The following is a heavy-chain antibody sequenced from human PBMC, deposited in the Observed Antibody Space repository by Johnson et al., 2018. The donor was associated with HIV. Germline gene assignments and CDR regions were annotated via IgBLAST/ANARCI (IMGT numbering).Heavy chain of an antibody. CDR1: GFTFSSYG. Sequence: HVQFVESGGGVVQPGRSLRLSCAASGFTFSSYGMHWVRQAPGKGLEWVAFIRYDGSNKYYADSVKGRFTISRDNSKNTLYLQMNSLRVEDTAVYYCAKDFVAFWGRPADAFDIWGQGTMVTVSS. CDR2: IRYDGSNK. J-gene: IGHJ3*02. V-gene: IGHV3-30*02. D-gene: IGHD2/OR15-2a*01. CDR3: AKDFVAFWGRPADAFDI.